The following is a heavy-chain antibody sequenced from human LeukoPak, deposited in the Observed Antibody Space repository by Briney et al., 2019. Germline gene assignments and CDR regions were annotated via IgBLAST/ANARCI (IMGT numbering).Heavy chain of an antibody. CDR1: GGSFSGYY. CDR2: INHSGST. Sequence: PSGTLSLTCAVYGGSFSGYYWSWIRQPPGKGLEWIGEINHSGSTNYNPSLKSRVTISVDTSKNQFSLKLSSVTAADTAVYYCARSRRITIFGVVIYNWFDPWGQGTLVTVSS. J-gene: IGHJ5*02. V-gene: IGHV4-34*01. D-gene: IGHD3-3*01. CDR3: ARSRRITIFGVVIYNWFDP.